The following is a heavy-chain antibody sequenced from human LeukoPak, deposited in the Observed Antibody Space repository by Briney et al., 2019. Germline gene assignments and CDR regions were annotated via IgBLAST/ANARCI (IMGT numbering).Heavy chain of an antibody. CDR1: GGSISSSGYY. J-gene: IGHJ6*02. CDR3: ARGYTGYYYYYGMDV. D-gene: IGHD5-24*01. V-gene: IGHV4-31*03. Sequence: SETLSLTCTVSGGSISSSGYYWSWIRQHPGKGLEWTGYIYYSGSTYYNPSLKSRVTISVDTSKNQFSLKLGSVTAADTAVYYCARGYTGYYYYYGMDVWGQGTTVAVS. CDR2: IYYSGST.